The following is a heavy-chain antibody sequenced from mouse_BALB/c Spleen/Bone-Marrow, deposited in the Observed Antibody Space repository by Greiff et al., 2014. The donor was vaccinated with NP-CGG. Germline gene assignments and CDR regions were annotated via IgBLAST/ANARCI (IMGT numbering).Heavy chain of an antibody. D-gene: IGHD2-14*01. Sequence: LQESGAELVMPGASVKMSCKASGHTFTDYWMHWVKQRPGQGLEWIGAIDTSDSYTSYNQKFKGKATLTVDESSSTAYMQLSSLTSEDSAVYYCARSDCRYDPFAYWGQGTLVTVSA. CDR3: ARSDCRYDPFAY. CDR1: GHTFTDYW. CDR2: IDTSDSYT. J-gene: IGHJ3*01. V-gene: IGHV1-69*01.